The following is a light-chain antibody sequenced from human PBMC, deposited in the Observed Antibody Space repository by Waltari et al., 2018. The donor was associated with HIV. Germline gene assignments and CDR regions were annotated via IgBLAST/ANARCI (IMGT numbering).Light chain of an antibody. CDR2: SNN. J-gene: IGLJ2*01. Sequence: QSVFTQPPSVSGTPGPRVTISCSGGSSNIGDNAVTWYQQFPGTAPKLLLYSNNQRPSGVPDRFSGSKSGTSASLAISGLQSEDEADYYCATLDDSLNGPVFGGGTKVTVL. V-gene: IGLV1-44*01. CDR3: ATLDDSLNGPV. CDR1: SSNIGDNA.